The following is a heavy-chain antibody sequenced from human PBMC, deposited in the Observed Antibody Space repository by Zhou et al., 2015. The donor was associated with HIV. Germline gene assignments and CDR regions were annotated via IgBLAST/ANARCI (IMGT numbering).Heavy chain of an antibody. CDR1: GGTFSSYA. V-gene: IGHV1-69*01. Sequence: QVQLVQSGAEVKKPGSSVKVSCKASGGTFSSYAISWVRQAPGQGLEWMGGIIPIFGTANYAQKFQGRVTITADESTSTAYMELSSLRSEDTAVYYCARDHLGLRYSSSWSDAFDIWGQGTMVTVSS. CDR2: IIPIFGTA. J-gene: IGHJ3*02. CDR3: ARDHLGLRYSSSWSDAFDI. D-gene: IGHD6-13*01.